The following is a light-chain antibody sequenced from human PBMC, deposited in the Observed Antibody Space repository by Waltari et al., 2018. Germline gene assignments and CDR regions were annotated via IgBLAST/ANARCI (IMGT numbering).Light chain of an antibody. CDR3: QQYDNLSAT. CDR1: QDISNY. CDR2: DAS. Sequence: DLQMTQSPSSLSASIGDRVTITCQASQDISNYLNWYQQKPGKAPKLLIYDASNLETGVPSRFSGSGSGTDFTFTISSLQPEDIATYYCQQYDNLSATFGGGTKVVIK. V-gene: IGKV1-33*01. J-gene: IGKJ4*01.